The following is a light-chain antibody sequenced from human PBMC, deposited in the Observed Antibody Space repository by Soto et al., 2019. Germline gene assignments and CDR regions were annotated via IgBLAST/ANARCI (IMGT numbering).Light chain of an antibody. CDR2: SNN. J-gene: IGLJ1*01. V-gene: IGLV1-47*02. CDR3: ATWDDSLSGYV. Sequence: QSALTQPPSASGTPGQRVTISCSGSSSNIGSNYVYWYQQLPGTAPKLLIYSNNQRPSGVPDRFSGSKSGTSASLAISGLRSEDEADYYCATWDDSLSGYVLGNGTKVTV. CDR1: SSNIGSNY.